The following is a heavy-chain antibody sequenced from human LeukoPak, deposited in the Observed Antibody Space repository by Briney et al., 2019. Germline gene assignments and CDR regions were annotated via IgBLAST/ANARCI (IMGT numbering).Heavy chain of an antibody. Sequence: SGTLPLTCAVSGGSITANWWSWVRQTPGKGLEWIGEIFHTGSTNYNPSLKSRLTLSVDTSKNQFSLKLSSVTAADTAVYYCARGSYGDYEVLFDYWGQGTLVTVSS. CDR3: ARGSYGDYEVLFDY. J-gene: IGHJ4*02. CDR2: IFHTGST. V-gene: IGHV4-4*02. D-gene: IGHD4-17*01. CDR1: GGSITANW.